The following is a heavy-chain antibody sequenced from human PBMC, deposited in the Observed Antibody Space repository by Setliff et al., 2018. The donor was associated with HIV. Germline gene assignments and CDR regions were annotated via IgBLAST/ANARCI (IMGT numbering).Heavy chain of an antibody. CDR3: AKFYCPHGVCYGFDI. CDR1: GGSMTNY. V-gene: IGHV4-4*09. J-gene: IGHJ3*02. Sequence: SETLSLTCTVSGGSMTNYWSWIRQPPGKGLEFIGHIHTSGSTTYNPSLKSRLTITIDTSRNQFSLKLTSVTAADTAVYYCAKFYCPHGVCYGFDIWGQGTMVTVSS. CDR2: IHTSGST. D-gene: IGHD2-8*01.